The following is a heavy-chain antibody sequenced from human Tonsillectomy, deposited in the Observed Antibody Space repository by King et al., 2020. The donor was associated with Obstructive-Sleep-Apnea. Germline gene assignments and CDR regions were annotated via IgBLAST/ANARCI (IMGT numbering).Heavy chain of an antibody. Sequence: VQLQESGPGLVEPSETLSLTCTVSGASVNSFYWSWIRQPAGEGLEWIGRIYTSGSTDYNPSLKCRVTMSVDTSKNQFSLKLTSVTAADPAVYYCARVGETIYYYYGMDVWGQGTTVTVSS. CDR2: IYTSGST. D-gene: IGHD1-7*01. J-gene: IGHJ6*02. CDR1: GASVNSFY. V-gene: IGHV4-4*07. CDR3: ARVGETIYYYYGMDV.